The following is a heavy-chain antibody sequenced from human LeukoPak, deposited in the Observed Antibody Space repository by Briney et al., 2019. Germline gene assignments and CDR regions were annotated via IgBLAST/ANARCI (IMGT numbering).Heavy chain of an antibody. J-gene: IGHJ4*02. CDR3: AKEGGPARPGLDS. Sequence: WETLSLTCTVSGASMTSHYWTWMRQDPGTGLEWIGNIFHTGSTSYNPALESRVTISLDTSNNQFSLKMTSVTPADTAVYYCAKEGGPARPGLDSWGQGTLVTVSS. CDR2: IFHTGST. V-gene: IGHV4-59*11. D-gene: IGHD6-6*01. CDR1: GASMTSHY.